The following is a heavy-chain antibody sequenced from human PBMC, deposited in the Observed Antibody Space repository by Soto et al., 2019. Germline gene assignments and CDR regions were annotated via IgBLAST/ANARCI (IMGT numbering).Heavy chain of an antibody. CDR3: ARAPLIAARYYYYGMDV. J-gene: IGHJ6*02. CDR1: GYTFTGYY. V-gene: IGHV1-2*02. D-gene: IGHD6-6*01. CDR2: INPHNGVT. Sequence: ASVKVSCKASGYTFTGYYMNWVRQAPGQGLEWLGWINPHNGVTNYAQKFQGRVTMTRDTSISTAYMELSSLRSEDTAVYYCARAPLIAARYYYYGMDVWGQGTTVTVSS.